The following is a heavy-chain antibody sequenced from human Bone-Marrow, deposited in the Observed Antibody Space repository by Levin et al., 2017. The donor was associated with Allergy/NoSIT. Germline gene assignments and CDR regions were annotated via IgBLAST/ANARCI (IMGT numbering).Heavy chain of an antibody. Sequence: ASGPTLVKPTQTLTLTCTFSGFSLTTSGVGVGWIRQPPGKALEWLALIYWHENNLYSPSLKSRLTITKDTSKNQVVLTMTNMDPVDTATYYCAHEKRSGSGTAYYYYFDYWGQGTLVTVSS. CDR3: AHEKRSGSGTAYYYYFDY. V-gene: IGHV2-5*01. CDR1: GFSLTTSGVG. D-gene: IGHD3/OR15-3a*01. CDR2: IYWHENN. J-gene: IGHJ4*02.